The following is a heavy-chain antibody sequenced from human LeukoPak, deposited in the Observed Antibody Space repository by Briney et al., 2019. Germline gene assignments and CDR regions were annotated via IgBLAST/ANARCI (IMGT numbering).Heavy chain of an antibody. Sequence: ETLSLTCXXXGGSXXSXSYYWGWIRQPPGKGLEWIGSIYYSGSTYYNPSLKSRVTISVDTSKNQFSLKLSSVTAADTAVYYCARQKVVPDYRGQGTLVTVSS. CDR1: GGSXXSXSYY. D-gene: IGHD2-15*01. CDR3: ARQKVVPDY. V-gene: IGHV4-39*01. J-gene: IGHJ4*02. CDR2: IYYSGST.